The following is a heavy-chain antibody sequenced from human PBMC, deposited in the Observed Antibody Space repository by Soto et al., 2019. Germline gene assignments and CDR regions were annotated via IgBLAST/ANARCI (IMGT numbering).Heavy chain of an antibody. Sequence: SETLSLTCAVYGGSFSGYYWSWIRQPPGKGLEWIGEINHSGSTNYNPSLKSRVTISVDTSKNQFSLKLSSVTAADTAVYYCARVAKGAFDIWGQGTMVTVSS. CDR2: INHSGST. J-gene: IGHJ3*02. CDR3: ARVAKGAFDI. CDR1: GGSFSGYY. V-gene: IGHV4-34*01.